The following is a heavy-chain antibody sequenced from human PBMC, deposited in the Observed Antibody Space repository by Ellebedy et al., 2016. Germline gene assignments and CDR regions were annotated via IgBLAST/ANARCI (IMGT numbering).Heavy chain of an antibody. D-gene: IGHD2-2*02. J-gene: IGHJ4*02. CDR2: FDPGDGGT. Sequence: ASVKVSXXVSGYTLTELSIHWVRQAPGKGLEWMGGFDPGDGGTVYAQKLQGRLTMTEDTSTDTAHMELSSLRSDDTAVYYCARVPHIVVVPAAILRGGFDYWGQGTLVTVSS. CDR1: GYTLTELS. CDR3: ARVPHIVVVPAAILRGGFDY. V-gene: IGHV1-24*01.